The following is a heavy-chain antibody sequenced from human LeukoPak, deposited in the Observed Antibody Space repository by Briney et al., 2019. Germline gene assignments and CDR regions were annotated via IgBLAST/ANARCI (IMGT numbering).Heavy chain of an antibody. Sequence: GGSLRLSCAASGFTFSSYGMSWVRQAPGKGLEWVSAISGSGGSTYYADSVKGRFTISRDNAKNSLYLQMNSLRAEDTAVYYCAREGVLGFGRFDYWGQGTLVTVSS. D-gene: IGHD3-10*01. CDR1: GFTFSSYG. CDR2: ISGSGGST. J-gene: IGHJ4*02. CDR3: AREGVLGFGRFDY. V-gene: IGHV3-23*01.